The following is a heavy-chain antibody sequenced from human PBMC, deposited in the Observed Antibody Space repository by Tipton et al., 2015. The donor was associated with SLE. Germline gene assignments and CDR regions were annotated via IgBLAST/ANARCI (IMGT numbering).Heavy chain of an antibody. Sequence: QVQLVQSGAEVKKPGSSVKVSCKASGGIFSNDGFSWVRQAPGQGLEWMGWISGYNGHTDYAQKFQGRVTMTTDTSTTTAYMDLRSLRSDDTAVYYCARAGFRDDAFDIWGHGTLVTVSS. V-gene: IGHV1-18*01. D-gene: IGHD3-10*01. CDR1: GGIFSNDG. CDR2: ISGYNGHT. J-gene: IGHJ3*02. CDR3: ARAGFRDDAFDI.